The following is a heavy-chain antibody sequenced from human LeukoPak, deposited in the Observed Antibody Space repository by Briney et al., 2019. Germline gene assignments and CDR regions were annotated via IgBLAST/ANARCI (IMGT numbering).Heavy chain of an antibody. CDR2: IYHSEST. V-gene: IGHV4-4*02. Sequence: SGTLSLTCAASGGSISSSNWWSWVRQPPGKGLEWIGEIYHSESTNYNPSLKSRVTISVDKSKNQFSLKLSSVTAADTAVYYCARISLTGYAPISGYFDYWGQGTLVTVSS. CDR3: ARISLTGYAPISGYFDY. D-gene: IGHD3-9*01. J-gene: IGHJ4*02. CDR1: GGSISSSNW.